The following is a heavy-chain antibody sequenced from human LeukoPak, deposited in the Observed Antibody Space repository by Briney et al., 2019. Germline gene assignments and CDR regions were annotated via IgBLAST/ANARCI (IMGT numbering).Heavy chain of an antibody. D-gene: IGHD3-10*01. J-gene: IGHJ5*02. V-gene: IGHV5-10-1*01. CDR1: GYSFTSYW. CDR3: ARRVNTMVRGVIFNWSDP. CDR2: IDPSDSYT. Sequence: GESLRISCKGSGYSFTSYWISWVRQMPGKGLEWMGRIDPSDSYTNYSPSFQGHVTISADKSISTAYLQWSSLKASDTAMYYCARRVNTMVRGVIFNWSDPWGQGTLVTVSS.